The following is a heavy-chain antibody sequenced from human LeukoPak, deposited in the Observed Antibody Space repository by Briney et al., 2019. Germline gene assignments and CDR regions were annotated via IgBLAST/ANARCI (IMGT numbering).Heavy chain of an antibody. Sequence: GGSLRLSCAASGFTFSSYWMSWVRQALGKGLEWVAIIKQDGSENYCVGSVTGRFTISRDNSKNTLYLQMNSLRAEDTAVYYCAKGRITMVRGYFDYWGQGTLVTVSS. CDR3: AKGRITMVRGYFDY. CDR1: GFTFSSYW. D-gene: IGHD3-10*01. V-gene: IGHV3-7*03. CDR2: IKQDGSEN. J-gene: IGHJ4*02.